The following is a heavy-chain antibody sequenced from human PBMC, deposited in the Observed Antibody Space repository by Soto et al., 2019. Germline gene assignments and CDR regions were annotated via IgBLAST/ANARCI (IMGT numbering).Heavy chain of an antibody. CDR2: IIPIFGTA. CDR3: ASASGSYYYYYYGMDV. V-gene: IGHV1-69*06. J-gene: IGHJ6*02. CDR1: GGTFSSYA. D-gene: IGHD1-26*01. Sequence: QVQLVQSGAEVKKPGSSVKVSCKASGGTFSSYAISWVQQAPGQGLEWMGGIIPIFGTANFAQKFQGRVTITADKSTSTAYMELSSLRSEDTAVYYCASASGSYYYYYYGMDVWGQGTTVTVSS.